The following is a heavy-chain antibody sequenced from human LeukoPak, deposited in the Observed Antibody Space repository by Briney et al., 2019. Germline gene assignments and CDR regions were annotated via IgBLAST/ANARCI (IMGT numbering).Heavy chain of an antibody. CDR2: IGTAGDT. CDR1: GFTFSSYD. D-gene: IGHD6-13*01. J-gene: IGHJ5*02. Sequence: GGSLRLSCAASGFTFSSYDMHWVRQTTGRGLEWVSGIGTAGDTYSPGSVKGRFTISRDNAKNSLYLQMDSLRVEDTAVYYCASRSINWYRGNNWFDPWGQGTLVTVSS. CDR3: ASRSINWYRGNNWFDP. V-gene: IGHV3-13*01.